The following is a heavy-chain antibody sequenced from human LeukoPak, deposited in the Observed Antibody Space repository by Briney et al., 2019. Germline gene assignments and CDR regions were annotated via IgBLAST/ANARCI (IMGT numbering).Heavy chain of an antibody. D-gene: IGHD5-12*01. CDR3: ARRGRAAGKYGGYDYWYFDN. J-gene: IGHJ4*02. CDR1: GGFISSYY. Sequence: SETLSLTCTVSGGFISSYYWSWVRQPPGKGLEWIGYISDSGRTNYNPSPKSRVPMSVETSKTRFFLKLSSVAGADMAVYYCARRGRAAGKYGGYDYWYFDNWGQGTLVTVSS. CDR2: ISDSGRT. V-gene: IGHV4-59*08.